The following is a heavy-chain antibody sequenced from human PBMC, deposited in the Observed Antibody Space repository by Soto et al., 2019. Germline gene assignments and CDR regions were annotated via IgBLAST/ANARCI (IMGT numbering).Heavy chain of an antibody. CDR2: ISSNGGST. CDR3: ARDGRGSSWSFDY. D-gene: IGHD6-13*01. V-gene: IGHV3-64*01. CDR1: GFTFSSYA. J-gene: IGHJ4*02. Sequence: EVQLVESGGGLVQPGGSLRLSCAASGFTFSSYAMHWVRQAPGKGLEYVSAISSNGGSTYYANSVKGRFTISRDNSENTLYLQMGSLRAEDMAVYYCARDGRGSSWSFDYWGQGTLVTVSS.